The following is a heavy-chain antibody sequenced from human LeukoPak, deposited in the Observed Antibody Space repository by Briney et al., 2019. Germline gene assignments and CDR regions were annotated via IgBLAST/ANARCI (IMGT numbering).Heavy chain of an antibody. D-gene: IGHD3-10*01. CDR2: INTDGATT. Sequence: PGGSLRLSCAASGFTFSSYWMHWVRQAPGKGLVWVSRINTDGATTNYADSVKGRFTISRDNSKNTLYLQMNSLRAEDTAVYYCAKRSGWFGELSHFDYWGQGTLVTVSS. V-gene: IGHV3-74*01. J-gene: IGHJ4*02. CDR3: AKRSGWFGELSHFDY. CDR1: GFTFSSYW.